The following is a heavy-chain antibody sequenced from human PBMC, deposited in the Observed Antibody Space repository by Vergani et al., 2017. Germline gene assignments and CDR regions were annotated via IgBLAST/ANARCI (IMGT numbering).Heavy chain of an antibody. CDR1: GFTFSNYG. V-gene: IGHV3-30*18. D-gene: IGHD6-19*01. J-gene: IGHJ4*02. CDR3: AKDQDVYSGGWYVIDY. Sequence: QVQLVESGGGVVQPGRSLRLSCAASGFTFSNYGMHWVRQAPGKGLEWVAVISYDGNNNYYADSVKGRFTISRDNSKNTLYLQMNSLRVEDTAVYYCAKDQDVYSGGWYVIDYWGQGTLVTVSS. CDR2: ISYDGNNN.